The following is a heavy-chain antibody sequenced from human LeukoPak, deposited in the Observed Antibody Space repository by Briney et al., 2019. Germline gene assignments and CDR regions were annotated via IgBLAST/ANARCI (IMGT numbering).Heavy chain of an antibody. CDR2: IRGSDGST. CDR1: GFPFSTYA. V-gene: IGHV3-23*01. Sequence: GGSLRLSCAASGFPFSTYAMSWVRQAPGKGLEWVSSIRGSDGSTYYADSVKGRFAISRDNSKNTLYLQMNSLRAEDTAVYYCAKDVYGDYGGLDYRGQGTLVTVSS. CDR3: AKDVYGDYGGLDY. D-gene: IGHD4-17*01. J-gene: IGHJ4*02.